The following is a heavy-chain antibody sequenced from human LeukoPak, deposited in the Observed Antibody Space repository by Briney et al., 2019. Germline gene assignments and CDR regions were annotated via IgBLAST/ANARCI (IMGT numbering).Heavy chain of an antibody. V-gene: IGHV1-2*02. CDR2: INPNGGGT. D-gene: IGHD2-2*01. CDR3: ARAGGVLVPAADY. Sequence: ASVKVSCKASGYTFTGYYMHWVRQAPGQGLEWMGWINPNGGGTNYAQKFQGRVTMTRDTSISTAYMELSRLRSDDTAVYYCARAGGVLVPAADYWGQGTLVTVSS. CDR1: GYTFTGYY. J-gene: IGHJ4*02.